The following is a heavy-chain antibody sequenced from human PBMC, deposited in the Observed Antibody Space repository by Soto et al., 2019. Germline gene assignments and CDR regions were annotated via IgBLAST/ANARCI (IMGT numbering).Heavy chain of an antibody. CDR2: ISESSADT. Sequence: GGSLRLSCAASGFTFSNYAMSWVRQAPGKGLDWVSGISESSADTYYADSAKGRFTISRDNSKNTLYLQMNSLRAEDTAVYYCAKYRAGATYELDYWCQGTLVSVSS. CDR1: GFTFSNYA. V-gene: IGHV3-23*01. J-gene: IGHJ4*02. CDR3: AKYRAGATYELDY. D-gene: IGHD1-26*01.